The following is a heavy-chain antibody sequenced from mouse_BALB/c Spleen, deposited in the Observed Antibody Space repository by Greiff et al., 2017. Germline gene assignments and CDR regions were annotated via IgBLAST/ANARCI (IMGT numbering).Heavy chain of an antibody. CDR1: GFSLTSYG. D-gene: IGHD2-1*01. CDR3: ARNWGGNYDYAMDY. Sequence: VQLQQSGPGLVQPSQSLSITCTVSGFSLTSYGVHWVRQSPGKGLEWLGVIWSGGSTDYNAAFISRLSISKDNSKSQVFFKMNSLQANDTAIYYCARNWGGNYDYAMDYWGQGTSVTVSS. V-gene: IGHV2-2*02. J-gene: IGHJ4*01. CDR2: IWSGGST.